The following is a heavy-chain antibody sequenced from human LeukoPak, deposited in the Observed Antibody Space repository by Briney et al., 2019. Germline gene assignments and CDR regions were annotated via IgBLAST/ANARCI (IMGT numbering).Heavy chain of an antibody. CDR1: GGSISSGDYY. V-gene: IGHV4-30-4*01. CDR2: IYYSGST. D-gene: IGHD3-22*01. Sequence: SQTLSLTCTVSGGSISSGDYYWSWIRQPPGKGLEWIGYIYYSGSTYYNPSLKSRVTISVDTSKNQFSLKLSSVTAADTAVYYCARDRDSSGYFDYWDQGTLVTVSS. J-gene: IGHJ4*02. CDR3: ARDRDSSGYFDY.